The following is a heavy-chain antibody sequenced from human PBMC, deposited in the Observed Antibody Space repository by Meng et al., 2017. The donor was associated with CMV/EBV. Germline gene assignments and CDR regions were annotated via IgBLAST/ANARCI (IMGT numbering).Heavy chain of an antibody. D-gene: IGHD2-15*01. CDR1: GGSLSGYY. V-gene: IGHV4-34*01. Sequence: QGQLHQGGAGLLKPSETLSLTFAVYGGSLSGYYWSWIRQPPGKGLEGIGEINHSGSTNYNPSLKSRVTISVDTSKNQSSLKLSSVTAADTAVYYCASRYCSGGSCYSSPLDYWGQGTLVTVSS. CDR2: INHSGST. J-gene: IGHJ4*02. CDR3: ASRYCSGGSCYSSPLDY.